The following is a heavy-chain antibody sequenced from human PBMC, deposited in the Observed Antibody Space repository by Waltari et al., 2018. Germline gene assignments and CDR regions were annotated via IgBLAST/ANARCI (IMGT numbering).Heavy chain of an antibody. CDR3: ARDGGTTVATTYFDS. V-gene: IGHV4-59*11. J-gene: IGHJ4*02. Sequence: QVQLQESGPGLVQPSETLSLTCGVSGGPLSSRHWTWLRQPPGKGLEWIGFIHGGSGTTSYNPSLKSRVTFSTDTSKNQFSLKLSSVTAADTAVYHCARDGGTTVATTYFDSWGQGVQVTVSS. CDR2: IHGGSGTT. CDR1: GGPLSSRH. D-gene: IGHD4-4*01.